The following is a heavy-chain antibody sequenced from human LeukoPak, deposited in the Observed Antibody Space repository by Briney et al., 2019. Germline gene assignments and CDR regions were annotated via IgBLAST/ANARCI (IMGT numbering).Heavy chain of an antibody. D-gene: IGHD3-16*02. CDR3: AGSYGGARYVWGSYRYSRFDY. CDR2: IYYSGST. Sequence: SETLSLTCTVSGGSISSSSYYWGWIRQPPGKGLEWFGSIYYSGSTYYNPSLKSRVTISVDTAKNQFSLKLSSVTAADTAVYYCAGSYGGARYVWGSYRYSRFDYWGQGTLVTVSS. V-gene: IGHV4-39*01. J-gene: IGHJ4*02. CDR1: GGSISSSSYY.